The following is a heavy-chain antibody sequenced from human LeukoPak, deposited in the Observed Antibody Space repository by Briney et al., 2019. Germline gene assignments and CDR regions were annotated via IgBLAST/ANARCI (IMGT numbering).Heavy chain of an antibody. CDR1: GGSISSGGYY. J-gene: IGHJ3*02. Sequence: PSQTLSLTCTVSGGSISSGGYYWSWIRQPPGKGLEWIGYIYHSGSTYYNPSLKSRVTISVDRSKNQFSLKLSSVTAADTAVYYCAREGDSGSYYLTQPGAFDIWGQGTMVTVSS. CDR2: IYHSGST. CDR3: AREGDSGSYYLTQPGAFDI. D-gene: IGHD1-26*01. V-gene: IGHV4-30-2*01.